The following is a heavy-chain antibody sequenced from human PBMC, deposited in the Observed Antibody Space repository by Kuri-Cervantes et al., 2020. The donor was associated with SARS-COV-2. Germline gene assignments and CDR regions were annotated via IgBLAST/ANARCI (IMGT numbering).Heavy chain of an antibody. D-gene: IGHD3-10*01. CDR3: ARDRYYGSGIFNS. J-gene: IGHJ4*02. V-gene: IGHV3-74*01. CDR1: GFTFSSYW. CDR2: INSDGSST. Sequence: ETLSLTCAASGFTFSSYWMHWVRQAPGKGLVWVSRINSDGSSTSYADSVKGRFTISRDNAENSLHLQMNSLRAEDTAVYYCARDRYYGSGIFNSWGQGTLVTVSS.